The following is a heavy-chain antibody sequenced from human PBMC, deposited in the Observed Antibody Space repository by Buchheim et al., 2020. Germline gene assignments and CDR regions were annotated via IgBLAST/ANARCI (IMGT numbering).Heavy chain of an antibody. V-gene: IGHV3-30-3*01. CDR3: ATSRKSSSLRYSSGLNFDY. CDR1: GFTFSSYA. J-gene: IGHJ4*02. CDR2: ISYDGSNK. Sequence: QVQLVESGGGVVQPGRSLRLSCAASGFTFSSYAMHWVRQAPGKGLEWVAVISYDGSNKYYADSVKGRFTISRDNSKNTLYLQMNSLRAEDTAVYYCATSRKSSSLRYSSGLNFDYWGQGTL. D-gene: IGHD6-19*01.